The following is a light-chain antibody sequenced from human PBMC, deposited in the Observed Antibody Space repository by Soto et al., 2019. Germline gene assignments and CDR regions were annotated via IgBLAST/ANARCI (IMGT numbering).Light chain of an antibody. V-gene: IGKV3-20*01. J-gene: IGKJ5*01. CDR2: GAS. CDR3: QQYGSS. Sequence: EIVLTQSPGTLSLSPGERATLSCRASQSVSSSYLAWYQQKPGQAPRLLIYGASSRATGIPDRFSGSGSGTDFTLTISRLETEDFAVYYCQQYGSSFGQGTRLAIK. CDR1: QSVSSSY.